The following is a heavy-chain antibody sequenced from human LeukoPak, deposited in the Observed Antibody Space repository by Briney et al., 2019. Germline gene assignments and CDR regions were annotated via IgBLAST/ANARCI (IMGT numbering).Heavy chain of an antibody. CDR3: ATGYSSSWNYYYGMDV. Sequence: SETLSLTCAVYGGSFSGYYWSWIRQPPGKGLEWIGEINHSGSTNYNPSLESRVTISVDTSKNQFSLKLSSVTAADTAVYYCATGYSSSWNYYYGMDVWGQGTTVTVSS. CDR2: INHSGST. D-gene: IGHD6-13*01. V-gene: IGHV4-34*01. J-gene: IGHJ6*02. CDR1: GGSFSGYY.